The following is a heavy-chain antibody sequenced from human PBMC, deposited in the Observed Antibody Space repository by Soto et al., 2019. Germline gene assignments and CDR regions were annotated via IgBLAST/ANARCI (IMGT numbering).Heavy chain of an antibody. CDR3: AREKTGLDY. CDR2: TYYGGST. V-gene: IGHV4-31*03. CDR1: CGSISSGDYY. J-gene: IGHJ4*02. Sequence: SETLSLTCTVSCGSISSGDYYCSGISQEQGKGLEWIGYTYYGGSTYYTPSLKSRITLSLDTSKNQFYLKLSSVTAEDTAVYYCAREKTGLDYSGQGTLVTVSS.